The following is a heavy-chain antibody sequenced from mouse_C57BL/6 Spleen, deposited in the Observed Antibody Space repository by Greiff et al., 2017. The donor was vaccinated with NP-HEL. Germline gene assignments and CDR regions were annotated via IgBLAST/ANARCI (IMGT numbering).Heavy chain of an antibody. Sequence: QVQLQQSGAELVKPGASVKLSCKASGYTFTSYWMHWVKQRPGQGLEWIGMIHPNSGSTNYNEKFKSKATLTVDKSSSTAYMQLSSLTSEDSAVYYCARSPITTVVATEAMDYWGQGTSVTVSS. CDR3: ARSPITTVVATEAMDY. CDR2: IHPNSGST. CDR1: GYTFTSYW. D-gene: IGHD1-1*01. V-gene: IGHV1-64*01. J-gene: IGHJ4*01.